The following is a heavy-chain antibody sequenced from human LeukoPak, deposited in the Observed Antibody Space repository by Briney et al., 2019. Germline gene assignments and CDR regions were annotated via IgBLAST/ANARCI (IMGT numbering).Heavy chain of an antibody. CDR3: AKQKGAYDSSGYYYGARAFDI. CDR1: GFTFSSYA. CDR2: ISGSGGST. J-gene: IGHJ3*02. Sequence: GGSLRLSCAASGFTFSSYAMSWVRQAPGKGLEWVSAISGSGGSTYYADSVKGRFIISRDNSKNTLYLQMNSLRAEDTAVYYCAKQKGAYDSSGYYYGARAFDIWGQGTMVTVSS. V-gene: IGHV3-23*01. D-gene: IGHD3-22*01.